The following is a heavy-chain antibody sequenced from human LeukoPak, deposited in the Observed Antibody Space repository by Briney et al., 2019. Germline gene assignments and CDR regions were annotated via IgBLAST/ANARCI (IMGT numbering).Heavy chain of an antibody. CDR1: GDDVSSDSSS. D-gene: IGHD1-7*01. CDR2: TYYTSKWTG. CDR3: ARRARWNSYFDP. J-gene: IGHJ5*02. V-gene: IGHV6-1*01. Sequence: SQTLSLTCAISGDDVSSDSSSWHWIRQSPSRGLEWLGRTYYTSKWTGDAAVSVRSRIAIAPDTSKNQITLQLNSVTVEDTAVYYCARRARWNSYFDPWGQGILVVVSS.